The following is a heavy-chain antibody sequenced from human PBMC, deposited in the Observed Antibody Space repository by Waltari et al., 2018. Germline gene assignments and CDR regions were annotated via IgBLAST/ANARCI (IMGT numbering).Heavy chain of an antibody. CDR3: ATSSYSSSWYRGMDV. CDR2: IYYSGST. D-gene: IGHD6-13*01. V-gene: IGHV4-39*07. Sequence: QLQLQESGPGLVKPSETLSLTCTVSGGSISSSSYYWGWIRQPPGKGLEWIGSIYYSGSTYYTPPLKSRVTISVDTSKSQFSLKLSSVTAADTAVYYCATSSYSSSWYRGMDVWGQGTTVTVSS. CDR1: GGSISSSSYY. J-gene: IGHJ6*02.